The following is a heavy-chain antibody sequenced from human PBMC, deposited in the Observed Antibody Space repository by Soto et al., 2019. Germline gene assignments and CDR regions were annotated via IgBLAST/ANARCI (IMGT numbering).Heavy chain of an antibody. V-gene: IGHV4-39*01. CDR1: GASISGSYYY. J-gene: IGHJ4*02. CDR3: ATSQKGYNWNYFDH. D-gene: IGHD1-20*01. CDR2: VFYTGFT. Sequence: LSLTCAVSGASISGSYYYWARLRQSPGKGPEWIGSVFYTGFTSYNPPLESRVSVSVDTSKSQFSLELSAVTAADTAVYYCATSQKGYNWNYFDHWGQGALVTVSS.